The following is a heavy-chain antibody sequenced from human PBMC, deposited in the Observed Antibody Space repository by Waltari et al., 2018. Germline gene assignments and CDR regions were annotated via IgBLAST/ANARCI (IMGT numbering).Heavy chain of an antibody. Sequence: QLQLQESGPRLVRPSETLSPICRVSVVSITSNSHYWAWIRQSPGQGLEWIGTVSYSGTTYISPSLKSRVSVSRDTSKNQVSLILGSVTAADMAVYYCATYIGASVGTAAFDVWGQGTMVTVSS. CDR1: VVSITSNSHY. D-gene: IGHD5-12*01. CDR3: ATYIGASVGTAAFDV. V-gene: IGHV4-39*01. CDR2: VSYSGTT. J-gene: IGHJ3*01.